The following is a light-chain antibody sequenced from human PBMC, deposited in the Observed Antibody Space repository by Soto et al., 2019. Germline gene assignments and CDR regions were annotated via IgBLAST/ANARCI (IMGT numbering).Light chain of an antibody. Sequence: DVVMTQSPLSLPVTLGQPASISCRSSQGLLHSNGDTFLSWFQQRPGQSPRRLIYQVSNRDSGVPDRFSGSGSGTDFTLTIRRLEAEDVGIYYCMQGTHWPYTFGQGTKLEI. J-gene: IGKJ2*01. CDR1: QGLLHSNGDTF. CDR3: MQGTHWPYT. V-gene: IGKV2-30*02. CDR2: QVS.